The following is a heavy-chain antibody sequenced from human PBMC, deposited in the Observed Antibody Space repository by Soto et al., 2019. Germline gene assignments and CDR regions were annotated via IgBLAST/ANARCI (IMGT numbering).Heavy chain of an antibody. J-gene: IGHJ6*02. V-gene: IGHV3-74*01. CDR1: GFTFSSYW. CDR2: INPDGSTT. Sequence: EVQLVESGGGLVQPGGSLRLSCAASGFTFSSYWMHWVRQAPGEGLMWVSRINPDGSTTSYADSVKGRFIISRDNAKNTLYLQMNSLRVEDTAVYYCARVPTTVTTPGMDVWGQGTTVTVSS. D-gene: IGHD4-4*01. CDR3: ARVPTTVTTPGMDV.